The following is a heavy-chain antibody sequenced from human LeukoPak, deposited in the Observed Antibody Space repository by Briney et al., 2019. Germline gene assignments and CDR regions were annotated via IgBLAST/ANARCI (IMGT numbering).Heavy chain of an antibody. CDR1: GYTFTSYG. J-gene: IGHJ6*02. CDR2: ISAYNGNT. V-gene: IGHV1-18*01. CDR3: ARAPLHRSLPTNYYYYYGMDV. Sequence: ASVKVSCKASGYTFTSYGISWVRQAPGQGLEWMGWISAYNGNTNYAQKLQGRVTMTTDTSTSTAYMELRSLRSDDTAVYYCARAPLHRSLPTNYYYYYGMDVWGQGTTVTVSS. D-gene: IGHD2-15*01.